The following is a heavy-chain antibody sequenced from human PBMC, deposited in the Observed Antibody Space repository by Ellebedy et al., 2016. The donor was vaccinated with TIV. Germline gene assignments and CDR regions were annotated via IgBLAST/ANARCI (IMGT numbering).Heavy chain of an antibody. V-gene: IGHV2-70*11. CDR2: IDWDDDK. D-gene: IGHD6-19*01. Sequence: SGPTLVKPTQTLTLTCTFSGFSLSTTRVSVSWIRQPPGKALKWLARIDWDDDKYFNTSLRTRLTISKDTSKNQVVLTMTNMDPVDTATYYCARTDGSGWAFDSWGQGTLVTVPS. J-gene: IGHJ4*02. CDR3: ARTDGSGWAFDS. CDR1: GFSLSTTRVS.